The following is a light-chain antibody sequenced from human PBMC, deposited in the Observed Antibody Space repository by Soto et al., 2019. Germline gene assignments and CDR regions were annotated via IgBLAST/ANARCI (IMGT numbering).Light chain of an antibody. CDR1: SSAV. CDR3: SDDGMM. Sequence: QPALTQPASVSGSPGQSITISCTGASSAVSWCQHHPGKAPQLIIYEDNKRPSRVSNRFSGSKSGNTASLTITGLQAEDEATYCISDDGMMFGGGTKVTVL. CDR2: EDN. J-gene: IGLJ3*02. V-gene: IGLV2-23*01.